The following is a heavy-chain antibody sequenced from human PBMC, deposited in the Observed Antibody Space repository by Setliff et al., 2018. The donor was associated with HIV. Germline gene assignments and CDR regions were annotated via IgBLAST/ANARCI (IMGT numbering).Heavy chain of an antibody. CDR3: ARGFYSHRVKDAFDL. D-gene: IGHD3-10*01. CDR2: ISHSGGT. J-gene: IGHJ3*01. V-gene: IGHV4-34*01. Sequence: PSETLSLTCAVYGGSLSGYYWNWIRQSPGKGLEWIGKISHSGGTNYNPSLRSRLTMSMDTPKNQVSLKLNSVTAADMAMYYCARGFYSHRVKDAFDLWGPGTMVTVSS. CDR1: GGSLSGYY.